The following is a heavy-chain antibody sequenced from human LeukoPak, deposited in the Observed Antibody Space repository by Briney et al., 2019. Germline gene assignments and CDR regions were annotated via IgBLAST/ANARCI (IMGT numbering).Heavy chain of an antibody. J-gene: IGHJ6*02. V-gene: IGHV3-23*01. CDR3: AKGKESNYYDSSGYYAYYYYGMDV. Sequence: GGSLRLSCAASGFTFSSYAMSWVRQAPGKGLEWVSAISGSGGSTYYADSVKGRFTISRDNSKNTLYLQMNSLRAEDTAVYYCAKGKESNYYDSSGYYAYYYYGMDVWGQGTTVTVSS. CDR1: GFTFSSYA. D-gene: IGHD3-22*01. CDR2: ISGSGGST.